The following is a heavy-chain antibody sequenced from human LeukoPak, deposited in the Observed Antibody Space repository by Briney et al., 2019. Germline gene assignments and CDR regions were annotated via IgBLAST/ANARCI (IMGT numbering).Heavy chain of an antibody. Sequence: GESLKISCKGSGYSFTSYWIGWVRQMPGKGLEWMGIIYPGDSDTRYSPSFQGQVTISADKSISTAYLQWSSLKASDTAMYYCAILAYCGGDCYSGFDYWGQGTLVTVSS. J-gene: IGHJ4*02. CDR2: IYPGDSDT. CDR1: GYSFTSYW. V-gene: IGHV5-51*01. D-gene: IGHD2-21*02. CDR3: AILAYCGGDCYSGFDY.